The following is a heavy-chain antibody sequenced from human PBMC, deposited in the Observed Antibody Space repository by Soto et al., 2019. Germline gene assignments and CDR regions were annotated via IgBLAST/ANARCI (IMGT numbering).Heavy chain of an antibody. CDR2: IIPILGTA. CDR1: GCTFSSYA. V-gene: IGHV1-69*01. J-gene: IGHJ4*02. D-gene: IGHD2-2*01. Sequence: QVQLVQSGAEVKKPGSSVKASCKPSGCTFSSYAISWVRHAPGQGLEWMGGIIPILGTANYAQKFLGRVTITADESTSTAYMKLSSLGSEDTAVYYCARPHQRYCSSTSGYFDYWGQGTLVTVSS. CDR3: ARPHQRYCSSTSGYFDY.